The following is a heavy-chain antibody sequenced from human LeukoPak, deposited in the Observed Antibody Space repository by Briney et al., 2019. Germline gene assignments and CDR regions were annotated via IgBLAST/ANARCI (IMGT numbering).Heavy chain of an antibody. CDR2: FDPEDGET. J-gene: IGHJ4*02. CDR1: GYTLTELS. D-gene: IGHD3-10*01. CDR3: ATTVYGSFDY. V-gene: IGHV1-24*01. Sequence: VASVKVSCKVSGYTLTELSMHWVRQAPGKGLEWMGGFDPEDGETIYAQKFQGRVTMTEDTSTDTAYMELSSLRSEDTAAYYCATTVYGSFDYWGQGTLVTVSS.